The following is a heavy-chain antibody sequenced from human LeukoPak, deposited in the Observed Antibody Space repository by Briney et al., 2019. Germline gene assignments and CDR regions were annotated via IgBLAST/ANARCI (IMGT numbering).Heavy chain of an antibody. V-gene: IGHV1-8*03. CDR3: ARGPYDSSGYRFDY. CDR1: GYTFTSYD. Sequence: ASVKVSCKASGYTFTSYDINWVRQATGQGLEWMGWMNPNSGNTGYAQKFQGRVTITRNTSISTAYMELSSLRSEDAAVYYCARGPYDSSGYRFDYWGQGTLVTVSS. CDR2: MNPNSGNT. J-gene: IGHJ4*02. D-gene: IGHD3-22*01.